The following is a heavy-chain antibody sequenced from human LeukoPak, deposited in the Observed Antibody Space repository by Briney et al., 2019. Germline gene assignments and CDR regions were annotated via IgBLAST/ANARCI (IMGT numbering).Heavy chain of an antibody. CDR1: GYTVTSYA. J-gene: IGHJ5*02. CDR3: AREDCGGRITMVRGSDNWFDP. CDR2: MNPDSGNS. Sequence: GASVKVSCKASGYTVTSYAINWVRQATGQGLEWVGWMNPDSGNSGYAQKFQGRVTMTRNTSISTACMELSSLRSEDTAVYYCAREDCGGRITMVRGSDNWFDPWGQGTLVTVSS. D-gene: IGHD3-10*01. V-gene: IGHV1-8*01.